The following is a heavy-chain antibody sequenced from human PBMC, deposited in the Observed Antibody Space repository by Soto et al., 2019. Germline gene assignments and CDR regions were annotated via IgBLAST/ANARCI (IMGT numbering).Heavy chain of an antibody. CDR1: GFTFCSYA. J-gene: IGHJ4*02. Sequence: GGSTRLSCAASGFTFCSYAMSWVRQDPGKGLEWVSAISGSGGSTYYADSVKGRFTISRDNSKNTLYLQMNSLRAEDTAVYYCAPRYCSSTSCYPYWGQGTLVTVSS. CDR2: ISGSGGST. D-gene: IGHD2-2*01. V-gene: IGHV3-23*01. CDR3: APRYCSSTSCYPY.